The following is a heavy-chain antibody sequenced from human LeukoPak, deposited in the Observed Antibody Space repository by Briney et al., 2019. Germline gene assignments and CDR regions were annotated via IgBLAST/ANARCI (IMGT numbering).Heavy chain of an antibody. D-gene: IGHD6-6*01. CDR3: ARGNAARQDYYYYYMDV. V-gene: IGHV1-2*02. J-gene: IGHJ6*03. CDR2: INPNSGGT. CDR1: GYTFIGYY. Sequence: GASVKVSCKASGYTFIGYYMHWVRQAPGQGLEWMGWINPNSGGTKYAQKFQGRVTMTRDTSISTAYMELSSLRSEDTAVYYCARGNAARQDYYYYYMDVWGKGTTVTVSS.